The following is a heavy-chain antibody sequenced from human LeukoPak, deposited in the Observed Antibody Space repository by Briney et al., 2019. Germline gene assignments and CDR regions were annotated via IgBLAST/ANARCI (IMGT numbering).Heavy chain of an antibody. J-gene: IGHJ4*02. Sequence: PSETLSLTCTVSGVSITSYYWSWIRQPPGKGLEWIGNIYYSGNSNYNPSLKSRVTISVDTSQNHFPLKLSSVTAADTAVYYCAKPTYSGSYYKDQFDSWGQGTLVAVSS. D-gene: IGHD1-26*01. CDR2: IYYSGNS. CDR1: GVSITSYY. V-gene: IGHV4-59*01. CDR3: AKPTYSGSYYKDQFDS.